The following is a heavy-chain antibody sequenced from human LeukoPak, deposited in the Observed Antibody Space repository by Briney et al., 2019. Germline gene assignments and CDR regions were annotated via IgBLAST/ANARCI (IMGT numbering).Heavy chain of an antibody. Sequence: GRSLRLSCAASGFTFSSYGMHWVRQAPGKGLEWVAVISYDGSNKYYADSVKGRFTISRDNSKNSLYLQMNSLKTEDTAVYYCARERRLPRSPYGMDVWGQGTTVTVSS. V-gene: IGHV3-30*03. CDR1: GFTFSSYG. D-gene: IGHD5-18*01. J-gene: IGHJ6*02. CDR2: ISYDGSNK. CDR3: ARERRLPRSPYGMDV.